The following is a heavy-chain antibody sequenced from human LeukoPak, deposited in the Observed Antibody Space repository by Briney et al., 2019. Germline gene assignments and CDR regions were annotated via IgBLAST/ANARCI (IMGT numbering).Heavy chain of an antibody. V-gene: IGHV1-18*01. D-gene: IGHD6-19*01. CDR2: MNPNSGNT. CDR1: GYTFTSYD. J-gene: IGHJ3*02. Sequence: ASVKVSCKASGYTFTSYDINWVRQATGQGLEWMGWMNPNSGNTNYAQKLQGRVTMTTDTSTSTAYMELRSLRSDDTAVYYCASTPVAGTSAFDIWGQGTMVTVSS. CDR3: ASTPVAGTSAFDI.